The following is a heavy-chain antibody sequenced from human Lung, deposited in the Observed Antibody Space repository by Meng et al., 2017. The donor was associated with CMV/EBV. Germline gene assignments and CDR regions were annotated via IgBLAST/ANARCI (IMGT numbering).Heavy chain of an antibody. J-gene: IGHJ4*02. V-gene: IGHV4-61*01. Sequence: SETLSLXCIVSGGAVSDGNYHWNWVRQPPGKGLEWNGQTWSGSGNYYSPSLESRLTISVATSKNQFSLHLASVTAADTAIYYCATLIAGYGGRGSWGQGALVTVSS. D-gene: IGHD5-12*01. CDR3: ATLIAGYGGRGS. CDR1: GGAVSDGNYH. CDR2: TWSGSGN.